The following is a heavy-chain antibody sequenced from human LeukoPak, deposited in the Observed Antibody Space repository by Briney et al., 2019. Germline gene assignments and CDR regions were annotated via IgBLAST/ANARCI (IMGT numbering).Heavy chain of an antibody. Sequence: PGGSLRLSCAASGFTFSDYYMSWIRQAPGKGLEWVSYISSSSGYTNYADSVKGRFTISRDNAKNSLYLQMNSLRAEDTAVYYCARVDEGRNGVTVGYWGQGTLDTVSS. V-gene: IGHV3-11*06. CDR2: ISSSSGYT. CDR3: ARVDEGRNGVTVGY. J-gene: IGHJ4*02. D-gene: IGHD2-8*01. CDR1: GFTFSDYY.